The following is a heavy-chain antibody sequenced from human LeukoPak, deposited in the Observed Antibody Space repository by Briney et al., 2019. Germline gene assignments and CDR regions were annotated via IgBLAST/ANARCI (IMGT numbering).Heavy chain of an antibody. D-gene: IGHD2-15*01. V-gene: IGHV1-69*04. CDR3: AGPPTLSSIVVVVAATPAEYFQH. Sequence: ASGKVSCKASGGTFSSYAISWVRQAPGQGLEWMGRIIPILGIANYAQKFQGRVTITADKSTSTAYMELSSLRSEDTAVYYCAGPPTLSSIVVVVAATPAEYFQHWGQGTLVTVSS. CDR2: IIPILGIA. CDR1: GGTFSSYA. J-gene: IGHJ1*01.